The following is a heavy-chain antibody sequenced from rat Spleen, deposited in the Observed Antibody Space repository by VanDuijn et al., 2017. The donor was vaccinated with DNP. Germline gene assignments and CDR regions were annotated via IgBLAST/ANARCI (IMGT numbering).Heavy chain of an antibody. J-gene: IGHJ2*01. D-gene: IGHD1-10*01. V-gene: IGHV5-29*01. CDR3: ATALTTIDY. CDR2: IIYDGTGT. CDR1: GFIFSNYW. Sequence: EVQLVESGGGPVQPGRSLKLSCVASGFIFSNYWMTWIRQAPKKGLEWVANIIYDGTGTYYRDSVKGRFTISRDNAKSTLYLQMDSLRSEDTATYYCATALTTIDYWGQGVMVTVSS.